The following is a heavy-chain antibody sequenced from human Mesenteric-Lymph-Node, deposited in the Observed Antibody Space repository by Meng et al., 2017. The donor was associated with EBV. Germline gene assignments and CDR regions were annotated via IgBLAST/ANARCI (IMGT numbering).Heavy chain of an antibody. J-gene: IGHJ4*02. V-gene: IGHV4-4*02. CDR2: IYHSGST. CDR1: GGSISSSNW. Sequence: VKLQGSGPGRGKPSGTLSLTGLCSGGSISSSNWWSWVRQPPGKGLEWIGEIYHSGSTNYNPSLKSRVTISVDKSKNQFSLNLSSVTAADTAVYYCARVGQWLPIDYWGQGTLVTVSS. CDR3: ARVGQWLPIDY. D-gene: IGHD6-19*01.